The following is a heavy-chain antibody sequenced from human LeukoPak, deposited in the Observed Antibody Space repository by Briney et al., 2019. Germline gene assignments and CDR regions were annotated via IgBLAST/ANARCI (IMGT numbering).Heavy chain of an antibody. CDR3: ARDQWYFDL. CDR1: GFTFTNYW. CDR2: IDNGGSST. J-gene: IGHJ2*01. Sequence: PGGSLRLSCEASGFTFTNYWMHWVRQTPGKGLIWVSRIDNGGSSTDYADSVKGRFTISRDNAKNTVYLHMNRLRTDDTAIYYCARDQWYFDLWGRGSLVTVSS. V-gene: IGHV3-74*01.